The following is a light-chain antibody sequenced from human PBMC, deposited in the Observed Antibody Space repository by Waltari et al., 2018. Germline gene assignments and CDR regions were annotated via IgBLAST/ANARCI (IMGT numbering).Light chain of an antibody. CDR2: KVS. CDR3: CSYTDGNTLV. J-gene: IGLJ2*01. V-gene: IGLV2-23*02. Sequence: QSALTQPASVSGSPGQSITISCTGTSSDVGSYNFVSWYQQHPDKAPKLIIYKVSERPSRVSNRFSGSKSDNTASLTISGLQAEDVAHYYCCSYTDGNTLVFGGGTKLTVL. CDR1: SSDVGSYNF.